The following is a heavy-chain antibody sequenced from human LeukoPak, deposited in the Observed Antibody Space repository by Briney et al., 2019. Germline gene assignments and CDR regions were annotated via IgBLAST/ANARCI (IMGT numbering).Heavy chain of an antibody. CDR1: GYTFTSYG. V-gene: IGHV1-18*01. Sequence: ASVKVSCKASGYTFTSYGISWVRQAPGQGLEWMGWISAYNGNTNYAQKFQGRVTMTRDTSISTAYMELSRLRSDDTAVYYCAVEPGDAFDIWGQGTMVTVSS. CDR3: AVEPGDAFDI. D-gene: IGHD1-14*01. J-gene: IGHJ3*02. CDR2: ISAYNGNT.